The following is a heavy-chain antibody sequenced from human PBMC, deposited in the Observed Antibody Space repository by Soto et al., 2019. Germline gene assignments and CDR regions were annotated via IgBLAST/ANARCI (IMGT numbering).Heavy chain of an antibody. CDR1: GFTFSSYS. D-gene: IGHD3-3*01. J-gene: IGHJ6*02. CDR2: ISSSSSTI. CDR3: ARENVLRFLEWSIDPPYYYYYGMDV. V-gene: IGHV3-48*02. Sequence: GGSLRLSCAASGFTFSSYSMNWVRQAPGKGLEWVSYISSSSSTIYYADSVKGRFTISRDNAKNSLYLQMNSLRDEDTAVYYCARENVLRFLEWSIDPPYYYYYGMDVWGQGTTVTVSS.